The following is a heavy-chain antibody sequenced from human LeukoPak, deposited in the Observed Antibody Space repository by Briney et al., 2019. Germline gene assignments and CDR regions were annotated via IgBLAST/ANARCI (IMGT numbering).Heavy chain of an antibody. CDR1: GDSISSFSYF. CDR2: SSYTGST. D-gene: IGHD3-10*01. CDR3: ARGVKTMVRGREWLDP. J-gene: IGHJ5*02. Sequence: PSETLSLTCSVSGDSISSFSYFWGWIRQSPGQGLEWIGSSSYTGSTNYNPSLKSRVTISVDTSKNQFSLKLSSVTAADTAVYYCARGVKTMVRGREWLDPWGQGTLVTVSS. V-gene: IGHV4-39*07.